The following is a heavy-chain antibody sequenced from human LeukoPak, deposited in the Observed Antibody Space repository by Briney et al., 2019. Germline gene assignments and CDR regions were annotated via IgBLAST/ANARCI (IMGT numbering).Heavy chain of an antibody. CDR3: ARLVSSGYYSTYYFDY. CDR2: IYSSGST. CDR1: GGSISRYF. D-gene: IGHD3-22*01. Sequence: SETLSLTCTVSGGSISRYFWSWIRQPPGKGLEWIGYIYSSGSTNYNPSLRSRVTISVDTSKNQFSLKLSSVTAADTAVYYCARLVSSGYYSTYYFDYWGQGTLVTVSS. V-gene: IGHV4-4*08. J-gene: IGHJ4*02.